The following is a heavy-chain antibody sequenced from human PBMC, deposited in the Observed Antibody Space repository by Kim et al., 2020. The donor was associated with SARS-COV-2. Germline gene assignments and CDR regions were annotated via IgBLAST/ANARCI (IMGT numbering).Heavy chain of an antibody. CDR2: INSDGSST. D-gene: IGHD6-13*01. Sequence: GGSLRLSCAASGFTFSSYWMHGVRQAPGKGLVWVSRINSDGSSTSYADSVKGRFTISRDNAKNTLYLQMNSLRAEDTAVYYCARVPASSSWYNYYYGMDVWGQGTTVTVSS. CDR3: ARVPASSSWYNYYYGMDV. V-gene: IGHV3-74*01. J-gene: IGHJ6*02. CDR1: GFTFSSYW.